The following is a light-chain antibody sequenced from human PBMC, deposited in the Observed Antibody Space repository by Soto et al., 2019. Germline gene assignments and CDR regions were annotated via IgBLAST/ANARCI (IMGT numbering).Light chain of an antibody. CDR2: ADS. Sequence: EVVLTQSPATQSVSPGARASLCCRSSQSVSRSYLAWYQQKPGHDPRILIYADSNRATGLPDSFSGSASETEFTLTIRSLQSEEFAVDFRQPYNTRPSVGHGTRRDIK. J-gene: IGKJ5*01. CDR1: QSVSRSY. V-gene: IGKV3D-15*01. CDR3: QPYNTRPS.